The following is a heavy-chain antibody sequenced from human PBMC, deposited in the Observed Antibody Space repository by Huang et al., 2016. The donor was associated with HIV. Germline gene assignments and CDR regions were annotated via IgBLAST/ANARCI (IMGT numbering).Heavy chain of an antibody. D-gene: IGHD3-10*01. CDR1: GESFNNYY. J-gene: IGHJ6*02. CDR3: ARVPTPSYYDPWNISPAHEDVYYYNMDV. V-gene: IGHV4-34*02. CDR2: INHSGTA. Sequence: QVQLQQWGAGVLKPSETLSLTCAVYGESFNNYYWSWVRQLPGRRLGWIGEINHSGTANDNPYLKTRVTMSVDPSKKQFALRLAAVTAADMAVYYCARVPTPSYYDPWNISPAHEDVYYYNMDVWGQGTTVIVSS.